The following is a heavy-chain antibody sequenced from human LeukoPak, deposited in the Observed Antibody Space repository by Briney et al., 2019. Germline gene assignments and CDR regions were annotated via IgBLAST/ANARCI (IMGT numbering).Heavy chain of an antibody. CDR2: INHSGST. J-gene: IGHJ6*03. CDR3: ARGLGRPAAIYYYYYYMDV. V-gene: IGHV4-34*01. Sequence: NSSETLSLTCAVYGGSFSGYYWSWIRQPPGKGLEWIGEINHSGSTNYNPSLKSRVTISVDTSKNQFSLKLSSVTAADTAVYYCARGLGRPAAIYYYYYYMDVWGQGTTVTVSS. CDR1: GGSFSGYY. D-gene: IGHD2-2*01.